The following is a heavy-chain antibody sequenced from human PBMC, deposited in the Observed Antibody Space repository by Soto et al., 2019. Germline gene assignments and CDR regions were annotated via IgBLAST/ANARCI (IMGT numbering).Heavy chain of an antibody. CDR1: GGCISSGGYY. CDR3: ARTAAAGNESPDY. D-gene: IGHD6-13*01. J-gene: IGHJ4*02. Sequence: SETLSLTCTVSGGCISSGGYYWSWIRQHPGKGLEWIGYIYYSGSTYYNPSLKSRVTISVDTSKNQFSLKLSSVTAADTAVYYCARTAAAGNESPDYWGQGTLVTVSS. CDR2: IYYSGST. V-gene: IGHV4-31*03.